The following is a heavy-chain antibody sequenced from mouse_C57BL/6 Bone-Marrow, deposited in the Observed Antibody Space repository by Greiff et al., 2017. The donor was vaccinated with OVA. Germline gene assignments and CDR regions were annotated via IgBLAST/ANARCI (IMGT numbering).Heavy chain of an antibody. CDR3: ARDSSGYGFAD. CDR1: GFTFSDYG. V-gene: IGHV5-17*01. J-gene: IGHJ3*01. D-gene: IGHD3-2*02. Sequence: EVKLQESGGGLVKPGGSLKLSCAASGFTFSDYGMHWVRQAPEKGLEWVAYISSGSSTIYYADTVKGRFTISRDNAKNTLFLQMTSLRSEDTAMYYCARDSSGYGFADWGQGTLVTVSA. CDR2: ISSGSSTI.